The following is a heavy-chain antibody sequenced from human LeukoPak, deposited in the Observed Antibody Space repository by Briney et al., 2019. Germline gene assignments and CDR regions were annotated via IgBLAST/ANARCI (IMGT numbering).Heavy chain of an antibody. J-gene: IGHJ6*02. CDR2: ISACNVNT. CDR1: GYTFTSYG. Sequence: ASVKVSCKASGYTFTSYGISWVRHAPRQGLEWVGWISACNVNTNYAQKLQGRVTMTTDTTTSTAYMELRSLTSDATAVSYCATEGYCSSTTCVWGEYYYSATAVWGQGTTATASS. CDR3: ATEGYCSSTTCVWGEYYYSATAV. D-gene: IGHD2-2*01. V-gene: IGHV1-18*04.